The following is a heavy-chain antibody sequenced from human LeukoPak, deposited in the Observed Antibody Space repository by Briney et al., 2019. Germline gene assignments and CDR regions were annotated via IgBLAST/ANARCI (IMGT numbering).Heavy chain of an antibody. J-gene: IGHJ4*02. CDR3: ARSFDF. V-gene: IGHV3-48*02. CDR1: GFTFSSYS. CDR2: VSTGSTAI. Sequence: PGGSLRLSCAASGFTFSSYSMNWVRQAPGKGLEWVSYVSTGSTAIYYADSVKGRFTISRDDAENSLYLQMNSLRDDDTAVYYCARSFDFWGQGTLVTVSS.